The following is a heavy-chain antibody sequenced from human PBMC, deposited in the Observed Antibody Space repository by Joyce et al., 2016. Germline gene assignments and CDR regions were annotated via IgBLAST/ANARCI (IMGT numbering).Heavy chain of an antibody. CDR3: ARGGTSSDHYFFYTLDV. Sequence: QVLLVQSGAAVKRPGSSLRVSCKSSGGDFSNYTVNWVRQAPGQRLEWMGGIIPFFGAAKYAEDFQGRVTLPADQPTRTAYLELSSLTSADTAVYYCARGGTSSDHYFFYTLDVWGPGTTVIVSS. J-gene: IGHJ6*02. CDR2: IIPFFGAA. D-gene: IGHD1-14*01. V-gene: IGHV1-69*12. CDR1: GGDFSNYT.